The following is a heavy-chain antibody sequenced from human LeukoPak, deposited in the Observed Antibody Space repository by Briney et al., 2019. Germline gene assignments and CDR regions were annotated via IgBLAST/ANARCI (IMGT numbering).Heavy chain of an antibody. D-gene: IGHD6-6*01. CDR1: GFTFSSYR. CDR2: INTDGSST. J-gene: IGHJ3*02. V-gene: IGHV3-74*01. CDR3: ARASPFGWGMSIAARHDAFDI. Sequence: GGSLRLSCAASGFTFSSYRMHWVRQAPGKGLVWVSRINTDGSSTSYADSVKGRFTISRDNAKNTLYLQMNGLRAEDTAVYYCARASPFGWGMSIAARHDAFDIWGQGTMVTVSS.